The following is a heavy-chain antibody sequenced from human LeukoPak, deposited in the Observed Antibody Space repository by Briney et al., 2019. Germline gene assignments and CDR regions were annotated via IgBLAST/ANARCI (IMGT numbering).Heavy chain of an antibody. Sequence: GGSLRLSCAASGFTFSSYEMNWVRQAPEKGLEWVSYISSSGNSIYYADSVKGRFTISRVNAKNSLYLQMNSLRAEDTAVYYCAKSHASHSYGYEKTFAYLGQGTLVTVSS. D-gene: IGHD5-18*01. CDR3: AKSHASHSYGYEKTFAY. J-gene: IGHJ4*02. V-gene: IGHV3-48*03. CDR2: ISSSGNSI. CDR1: GFTFSSYE.